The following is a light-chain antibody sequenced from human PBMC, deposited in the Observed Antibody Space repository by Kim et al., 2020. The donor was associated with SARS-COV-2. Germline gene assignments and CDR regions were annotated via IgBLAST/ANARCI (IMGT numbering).Light chain of an antibody. J-gene: IGLJ1*01. V-gene: IGLV2-14*03. CDR2: DVS. CDR1: RSDVGGFDY. CDR3: SSYSTTSIRYV. Sequence: QSITISCIGTRSDVGGFDYVSWHQQHPGKAPKAIISDVSDRPSGVSDRFSGSKSGNTASLTISGLQAEDEADYYCSSYSTTSIRYVFGTGTKVTVL.